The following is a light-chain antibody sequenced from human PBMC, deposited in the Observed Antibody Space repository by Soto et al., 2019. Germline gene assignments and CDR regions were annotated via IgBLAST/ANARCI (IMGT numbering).Light chain of an antibody. Sequence: EMVMTQSPATLSVLPGERATLSCRASQSVSSNLAWYQQKPGQAPTLLIYGASARATGIPARFSGSGSGTECTLTISSLQSEDFAVYYCQHYDNWPLPFGQGTKLEIK. CDR1: QSVSSN. CDR2: GAS. V-gene: IGKV3-15*01. CDR3: QHYDNWPLP. J-gene: IGKJ2*01.